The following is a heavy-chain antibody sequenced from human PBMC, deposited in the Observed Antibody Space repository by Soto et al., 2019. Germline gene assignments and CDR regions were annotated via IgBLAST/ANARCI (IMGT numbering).Heavy chain of an antibody. CDR1: GFTFSGSA. CDR2: IRSKANSYAT. V-gene: IGHV3-73*02. CDR3: TRQVSSGWYLD. D-gene: IGHD6-19*01. Sequence: EVQLVASGGGLVQPGGSLKLSCAASGFTFSGSAMHWVRQASGKGLEWVGRIRSKANSYATAYAASVKGRFTISRDDSKNTAYLQMNSLKTEDTAVYYCTRQVSSGWYLDWGQGTLVTVSS. J-gene: IGHJ4*02.